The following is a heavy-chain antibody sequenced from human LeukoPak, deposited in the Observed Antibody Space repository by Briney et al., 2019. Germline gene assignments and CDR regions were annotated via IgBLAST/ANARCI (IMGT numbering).Heavy chain of an antibody. CDR1: GFTFSSYA. Sequence: GGSLRLSCAASGFTFSSYAMSWVRQAPGKGLEWVAAISGSGGSTYYADSVKGRFTTSRDTSKNRVLLQMSNLRAEDTAIYFCTRDQGHDDAPVGSATHAYGGQGTLVAVSS. D-gene: IGHD2-2*01. CDR2: ISGSGGST. J-gene: IGHJ4*02. CDR3: TRDQGHDDAPVGSATHAY. V-gene: IGHV3-23*01.